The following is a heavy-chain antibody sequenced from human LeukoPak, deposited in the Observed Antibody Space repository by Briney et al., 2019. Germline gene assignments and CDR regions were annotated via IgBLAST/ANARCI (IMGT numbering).Heavy chain of an antibody. CDR1: GFTFSDYY. CDR2: ISSSGSTI. J-gene: IGHJ5*02. CDR3: ARDRAVVVPAAISDGGWFDP. Sequence: GGSLRHSCAASGFTFSDYYMSWIRQTPGKGLEWVSYISSSGSTIYYADSVKGRLSISRDDGKNSLYLQMNGLRAEDTAVYYCARDRAVVVPAAISDGGWFDPWGQGTLVTVSS. V-gene: IGHV3-11*01. D-gene: IGHD2-2*02.